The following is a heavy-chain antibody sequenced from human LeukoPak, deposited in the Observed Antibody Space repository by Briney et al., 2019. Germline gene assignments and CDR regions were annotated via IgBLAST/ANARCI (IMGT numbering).Heavy chain of an antibody. J-gene: IGHJ4*02. Sequence: GGSLRLSCAASGFTFSSYWMSWVRQAPGKGLEWVANIKQDGSEKYYVDSVKGRFTISRDNAENSLYLQMNSLRAEDTAVYYCARVVMITFGGVIYFGYWGQGTLVTVSS. CDR1: GFTFSSYW. CDR2: IKQDGSEK. CDR3: ARVVMITFGGVIYFGY. D-gene: IGHD3-16*01. V-gene: IGHV3-7*01.